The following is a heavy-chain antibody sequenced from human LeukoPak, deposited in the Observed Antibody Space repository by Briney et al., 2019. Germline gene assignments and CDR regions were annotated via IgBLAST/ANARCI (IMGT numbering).Heavy chain of an antibody. D-gene: IGHD4-17*01. CDR2: IYYSGST. Sequence: SETLSLTCTVSGGSISSYYWSWIRQPPGKGLEWIGYIYYSGSTYYNPSLKSRVTISVDTSKNQFSLKLSSVTAADTAVYYCARAATVTAENAFDIWGQGTMVTVSS. CDR1: GGSISSYY. V-gene: IGHV4-59*12. J-gene: IGHJ3*02. CDR3: ARAATVTAENAFDI.